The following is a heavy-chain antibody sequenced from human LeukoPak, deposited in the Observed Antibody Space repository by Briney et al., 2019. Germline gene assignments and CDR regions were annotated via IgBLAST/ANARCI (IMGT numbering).Heavy chain of an antibody. D-gene: IGHD2-2*01. Sequence: GGSLRLSCAASGFIFSSYGMHWVRQAPDKGLEWVAFIRYDGSRKYYADSVKGRFTISRDNSKNTLYLQMNSLRAEDTAMYYGAKVSLSRLNDVFDIGGQGTMVSVSS. V-gene: IGHV3-30*02. CDR3: AKVSLSRLNDVFDI. J-gene: IGHJ3*02. CDR1: GFIFSSYG. CDR2: IRYDGSRK.